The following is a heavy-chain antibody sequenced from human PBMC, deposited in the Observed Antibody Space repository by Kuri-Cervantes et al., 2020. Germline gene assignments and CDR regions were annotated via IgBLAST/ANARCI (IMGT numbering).Heavy chain of an antibody. V-gene: IGHV1-45*02. CDR1: GYTFTYRY. D-gene: IGHD5-12*01. CDR3: AGHVWINGTRNLGY. CDR2: ITPFNGNT. Sequence: SVQVSCKASGYTFTYRYLHWVRQAPGQALEWMGWITPFNGNTKYSQKFQGRVTFSRDTSAKIAYMELSVLRSEDTSVYYCAGHVWINGTRNLGYWGQGTLVTVSS. J-gene: IGHJ4*02.